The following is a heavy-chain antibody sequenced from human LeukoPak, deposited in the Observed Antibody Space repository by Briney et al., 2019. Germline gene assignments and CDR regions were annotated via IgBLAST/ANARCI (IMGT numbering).Heavy chain of an antibody. Sequence: GGSLRLSCAASGFTFDDYAMHWVRQAPGKGLEWVSGISWNSGSIGYADSVKGRFTISRDNAKNSLYLQMNSLRAEDTALYYCAKEGSGWSPSGWSQGTLVTVSS. V-gene: IGHV3-9*01. CDR1: GFTFDDYA. J-gene: IGHJ4*02. CDR2: ISWNSGSI. D-gene: IGHD6-19*01. CDR3: AKEGSGWSPSG.